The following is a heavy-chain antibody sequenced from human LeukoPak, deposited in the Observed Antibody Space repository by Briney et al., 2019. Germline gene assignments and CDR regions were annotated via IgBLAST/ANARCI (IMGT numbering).Heavy chain of an antibody. V-gene: IGHV3-15*01. J-gene: IGHJ4*02. CDR3: TTPPTLLWFGETTDY. Sequence: GGSLRLSCAASGFTFINAWMSWVRQAPGKGLEWVGRIKSKTDGGTTDYAAPVKGRFTISRDDSKNTLYLQMNSLKTEDTAVYFCTTPPTLLWFGETTDYWGQGTLVTVSS. CDR2: IKSKTDGGTT. D-gene: IGHD3-10*01. CDR1: GFTFINAW.